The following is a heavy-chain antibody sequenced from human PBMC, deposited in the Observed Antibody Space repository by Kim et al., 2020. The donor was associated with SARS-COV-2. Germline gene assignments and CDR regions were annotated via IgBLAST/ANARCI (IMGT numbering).Heavy chain of an antibody. CDR2: LSWDGGST. V-gene: IGHV3-43*01. Sequence: GGSLRLSCTTSGFSFSDHTMHWVRQAPGKGLEWVSLLSWDGGSTYYADSVKGRFTISRDNNRESLYLQMNNLKAEDTALYYCAKDEGRWFNFFDSWGLGTLVTVSS. D-gene: IGHD3-10*01. J-gene: IGHJ4*02. CDR1: GFSFSDHT. CDR3: AKDEGRWFNFFDS.